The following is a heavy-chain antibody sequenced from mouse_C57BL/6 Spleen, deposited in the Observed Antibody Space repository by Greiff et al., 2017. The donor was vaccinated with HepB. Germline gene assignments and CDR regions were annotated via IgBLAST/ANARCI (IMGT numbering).Heavy chain of an antibody. CDR1: GYTFTSYW. J-gene: IGHJ4*01. D-gene: IGHD2-5*01. CDR3: TNSNQYYYAMDY. Sequence: EVQLQQSGTVLARPGASVKMSCKTSGYTFTSYWMHWVKQRPGQGLEWIGAIYPGNSDTSYNQKFKGKAKLTAVTSASTAYMELSSLTNEDSAVYYCTNSNQYYYAMDYWGQGTSVTVSS. V-gene: IGHV1-5*01. CDR2: IYPGNSDT.